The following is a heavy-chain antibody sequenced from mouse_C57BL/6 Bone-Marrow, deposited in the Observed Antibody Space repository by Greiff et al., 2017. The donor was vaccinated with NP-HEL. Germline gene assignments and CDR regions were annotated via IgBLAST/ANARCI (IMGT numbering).Heavy chain of an antibody. J-gene: IGHJ4*01. V-gene: IGHV5-16*01. CDR1: GFTFSDYY. CDR3: ARDVFWGAMDY. CDR2: INYDGSST. Sequence: EVHLVESEGGLVQPGSSMKLSCTASGFTFSDYYMAWVRQVPEKGLEWVANINYDGSSTYYLDSLKSRFIISRDNAKNILYLQMSSLKSEDTATYYCARDVFWGAMDYWGQGTSVTVSS.